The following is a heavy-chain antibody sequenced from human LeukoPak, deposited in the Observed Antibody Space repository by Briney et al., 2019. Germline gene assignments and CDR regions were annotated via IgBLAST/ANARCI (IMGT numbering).Heavy chain of an antibody. J-gene: IGHJ4*02. CDR1: FHLSTYC. CDR2: ISSSSTYI. V-gene: IGHV3-21*01. CDR3: ARDMTTVSFDY. Sequence: GSLRLSCSSLGFHLSTYCMNLVRPAPGKGLEWVSSISSSSTYIYYADSVKGRFTISRDNAKNSLYLQMNSLRADDTAVYYCARDMTTVSFDYWGQGTLVTVSS. D-gene: IGHD4-17*01.